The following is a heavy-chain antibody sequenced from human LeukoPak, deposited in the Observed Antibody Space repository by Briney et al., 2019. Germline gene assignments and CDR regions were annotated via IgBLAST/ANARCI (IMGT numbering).Heavy chain of an antibody. Sequence: PGGSLRLSCAASGFTFSSYEMNCVPQAPRKRLEWVSYISISGTTMYYAASVKGRFTISRDNDKNSLYLQINSLRAEDTAVYYCERVGVVVAATGNLWFDPWGQGTLVTVSS. V-gene: IGHV3-48*03. CDR1: GFTFSSYE. J-gene: IGHJ5*02. D-gene: IGHD2-15*01. CDR3: ERVGVVVAATGNLWFDP. CDR2: ISISGTTM.